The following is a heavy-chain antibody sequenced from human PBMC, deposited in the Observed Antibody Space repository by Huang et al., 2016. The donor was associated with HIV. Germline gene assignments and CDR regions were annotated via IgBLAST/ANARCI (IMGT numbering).Heavy chain of an antibody. CDR1: GYTFSSHA. J-gene: IGHJ4*02. Sequence: QVQLVQSGAEVKKPGTSVTVSCKTSGYTFSSHALHWLRQATGQRPEWMGWINGGNGDTKYSQKFQGRVTITSDTSANIGYMELNSLLSEDTAVYYCARDPLDIRRHFDFWGQGSLVTVSS. V-gene: IGHV1-3*01. D-gene: IGHD3-3*01. CDR3: ARDPLDIRRHFDF. CDR2: INGGNGDT.